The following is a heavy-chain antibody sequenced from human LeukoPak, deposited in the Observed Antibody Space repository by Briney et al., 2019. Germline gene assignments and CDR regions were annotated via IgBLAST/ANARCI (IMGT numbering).Heavy chain of an antibody. D-gene: IGHD3-16*01. V-gene: IGHV1-69*10. CDR1: GGTFSSYA. J-gene: IGHJ4*02. CDR3: ARDGLPGRGGLSPYFDY. Sequence: SVKVSCKASGGTFSSYAISWVRQAPGQGLEWMGGIIPILGIANYAQKFQGRVTITADKSTSTAYMELSSLRSEDTAVYYCARDGLPGRGGLSPYFDYWGQGTLVTVSS. CDR2: IIPILGIA.